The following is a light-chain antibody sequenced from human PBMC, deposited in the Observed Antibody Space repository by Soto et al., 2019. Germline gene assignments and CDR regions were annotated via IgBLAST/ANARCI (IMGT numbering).Light chain of an antibody. J-gene: IGLJ2*01. CDR3: SSYAGNNNLV. CDR2: DVT. Sequence: QSALTQPPSASGSPGQSVTISCTGTSSDVGGYNYVSWYQQHPGKAPKLVISDVTKRPSGVPDRFSGSKSGNTASLTVSGLQADDEADYYCSSYAGNNNLVFGGGTQLTVL. V-gene: IGLV2-8*01. CDR1: SSDVGGYNY.